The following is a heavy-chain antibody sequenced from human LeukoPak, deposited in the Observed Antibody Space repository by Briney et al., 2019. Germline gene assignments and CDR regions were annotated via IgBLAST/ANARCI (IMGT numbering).Heavy chain of an antibody. D-gene: IGHD5-18*01. CDR1: GFAFNNDA. CDR3: ARQPYFYYYLDV. CDR2: IVGDSTIE. J-gene: IGHJ6*03. V-gene: IGHV3-23*01. Sequence: GGSLRLSCAASGFAFNNDATTWVRQAPGKGLEWVSTIVGDSTIEYYADSVKGRFSISSDNSKTMLFLHMNSLRAEDTAIYYCARQPYFYYYLDVWGKGTTVTVSS.